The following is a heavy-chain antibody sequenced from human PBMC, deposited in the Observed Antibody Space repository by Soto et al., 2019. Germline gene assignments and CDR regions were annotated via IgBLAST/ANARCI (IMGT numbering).Heavy chain of an antibody. V-gene: IGHV1-69*08. CDR2: IIPILGIA. Sequence: QVQLVQSGAEVKKPGSSVKVSCKASGGTFSSYTISWVRQAPGQGLEWMGRIIPILGIANYAQKFQGRVTITADKPTSTAYMGLSSMRSEATAVYYCARDGSARQDYWGQGTLVTVSS. CDR3: ARDGSARQDY. J-gene: IGHJ4*02. CDR1: GGTFSSYT. D-gene: IGHD1-26*01.